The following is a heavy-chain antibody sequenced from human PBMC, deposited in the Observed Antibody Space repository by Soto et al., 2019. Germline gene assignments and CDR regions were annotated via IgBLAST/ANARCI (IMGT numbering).Heavy chain of an antibody. CDR3: ARLSGCSSTSCYTNMDV. D-gene: IGHD2-2*02. CDR1: GYSFTSYW. CDR2: IYPGDSDT. J-gene: IGHJ6*02. Sequence: GESLKISCKGSGYSFTSYWIGWVRQMPGKGLEWMGIIYPGDSDTRYSPSFQGQVTISADKSISTAYLQWSSLKASGTAMYYCARLSGCSSTSCYTNMDVWGQGTTVTVSS. V-gene: IGHV5-51*01.